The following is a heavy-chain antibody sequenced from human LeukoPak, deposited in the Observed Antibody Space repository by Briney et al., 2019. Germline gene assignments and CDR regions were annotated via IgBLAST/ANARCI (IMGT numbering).Heavy chain of an antibody. CDR3: AKRPAYSYGAYFDY. CDR2: ISSSGGST. V-gene: IGHV3-23*01. Sequence: GGSLRLSCAASGFTFSSYAMSWVRQAPGKGLEWVSAISSSGGSTYYADSVKGRFTISRDNSKNTLYLQMNSLRAEDTAVYYCAKRPAYSYGAYFDYWGQGTLVTVSS. D-gene: IGHD5-18*01. J-gene: IGHJ4*02. CDR1: GFTFSSYA.